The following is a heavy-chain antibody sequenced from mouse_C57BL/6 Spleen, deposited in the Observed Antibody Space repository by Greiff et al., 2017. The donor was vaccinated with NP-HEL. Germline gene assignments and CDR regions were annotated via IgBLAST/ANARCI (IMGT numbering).Heavy chain of an antibody. J-gene: IGHJ2*01. D-gene: IGHD1-1*01. Sequence: EVQLQQSGPELVKPGASVKISCKASGYTFTDYYMNWVKQSHGKSLEWIGDINPNNGGTSYNQKFKGKATLTVDTSSSTAYMELRSLTSEDSAVYYCARGGVTTVVAPYYFDYWGQGTTLTVSS. V-gene: IGHV1-26*01. CDR2: INPNNGGT. CDR3: ARGGVTTVVAPYYFDY. CDR1: GYTFTDYY.